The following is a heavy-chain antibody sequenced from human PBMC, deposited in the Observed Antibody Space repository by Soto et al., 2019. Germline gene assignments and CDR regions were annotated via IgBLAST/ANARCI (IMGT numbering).Heavy chain of an antibody. CDR3: ARDKPYYESSRSSFDF. CDR1: GVTFSYAG. V-gene: IGHV3-30-3*01. J-gene: IGHJ4*02. CDR2: ISYDGSNK. Sequence: GGSLRLCCAASGVTFSYAGMNWVRQAPGKGLEWVAVISYDGSNKYYADSVKGRFTISRDNSKNTLYLQLDSLTAEDTAVYHCARDKPYYESSRSSFDFWGQGTLVTVSS. D-gene: IGHD3-22*01.